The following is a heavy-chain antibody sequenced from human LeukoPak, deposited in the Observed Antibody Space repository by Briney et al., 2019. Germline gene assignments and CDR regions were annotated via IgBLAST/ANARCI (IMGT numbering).Heavy chain of an antibody. Sequence: SVKVSCKAPGGTFSSYAISWVRQAPGQGLGWMGGIIPIFGTANYAQKFQGRVTITADESTSTAYMELSSLRSEDTAVYYCARDLEDYGSSLSNWFDPWGQGTLVTVSS. J-gene: IGHJ5*02. V-gene: IGHV1-69*13. CDR1: GGTFSSYA. CDR2: IIPIFGTA. D-gene: IGHD6-13*01. CDR3: ARDLEDYGSSLSNWFDP.